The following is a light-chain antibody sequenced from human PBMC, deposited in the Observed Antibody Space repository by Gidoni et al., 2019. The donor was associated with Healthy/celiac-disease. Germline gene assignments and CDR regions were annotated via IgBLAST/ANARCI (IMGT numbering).Light chain of an antibody. CDR1: QSPLHSNGYNY. Sequence: DIVMTQSPLSLPVTPGEPASISCRSSQSPLHSNGYNYLDWYLQKPGQSPQLLIYLGSNRASGVPDRFSGSRSGTDFTLKISRVEAEDVGVYYCMQALQTTVTFGQGTRLEIK. CDR3: MQALQTTVT. J-gene: IGKJ5*01. CDR2: LGS. V-gene: IGKV2-28*01.